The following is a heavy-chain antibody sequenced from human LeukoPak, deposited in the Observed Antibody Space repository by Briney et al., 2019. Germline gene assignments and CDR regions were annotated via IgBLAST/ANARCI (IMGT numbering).Heavy chain of an antibody. CDR2: INSDGSIT. Sequence: PGGSLRLSCAASGFTFSSYWMHWVRQAPGKGLVWVSRINSDGSITHYADSVKGRFTISRDNAKNTLYLQMSSLRAEDTAVYYCARERRYCSSTSCYPRYYYGMDVWGQGTTVTVSS. D-gene: IGHD2-2*01. J-gene: IGHJ6*02. V-gene: IGHV3-74*01. CDR1: GFTFSSYW. CDR3: ARERRYCSSTSCYPRYYYGMDV.